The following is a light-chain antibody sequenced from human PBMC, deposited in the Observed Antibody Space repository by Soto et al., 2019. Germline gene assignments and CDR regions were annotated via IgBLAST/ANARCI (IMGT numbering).Light chain of an antibody. CDR2: GAS. CDR3: QQYGSSPPT. V-gene: IGKV3-20*01. J-gene: IGKJ1*01. CDR1: QSVSSSY. Sequence: EIVLTQSPGTLSLSPGERETLSCRASQSVSSSYLAWYQHKPGQAPRLLIYGASSRATGIPDRFSGSGSGTDFTLTISRLEPEDFAVYYCQQYGSSPPTFGQGTKVDI.